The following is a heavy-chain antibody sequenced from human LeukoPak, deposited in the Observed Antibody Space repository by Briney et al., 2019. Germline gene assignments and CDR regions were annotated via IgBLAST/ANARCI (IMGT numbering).Heavy chain of an antibody. CDR3: ATPKYDILTGYYNYLDY. D-gene: IGHD3-9*01. CDR1: GFTFGSYT. J-gene: IGHJ4*02. Sequence: GRSLRLSCAASGFTFGSYTMHWVRQAPGKGLEWVAVFYYDGSFKYYADTVKGRFTISRDNSKNTLYLQMNSLRAEDTAVYYCATPKYDILTGYYNYLDYWGQGTLVTVSS. V-gene: IGHV3-33*01. CDR2: FYYDGSFK.